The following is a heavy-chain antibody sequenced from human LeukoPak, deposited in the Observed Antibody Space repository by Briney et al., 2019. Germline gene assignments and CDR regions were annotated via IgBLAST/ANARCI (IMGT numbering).Heavy chain of an antibody. CDR3: AKGPRQLLYGYYYYYMDV. V-gene: IGHV3-30*02. CDR1: GFTFSDYY. J-gene: IGHJ6*03. Sequence: GGSLRLSCAASGFTFSDYYMSWIRQAPGKGLEWVAVIWYDGSNKYYADSVKGRFTISRDNSKNTLYLQMNSLRAEDTAVYYCAKGPRQLLYGYYYYYMDVWGKGTTVTVSS. D-gene: IGHD2-2*02. CDR2: IWYDGSNK.